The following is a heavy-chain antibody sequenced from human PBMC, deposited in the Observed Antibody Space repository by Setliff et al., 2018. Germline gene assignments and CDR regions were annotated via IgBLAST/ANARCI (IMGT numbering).Heavy chain of an antibody. D-gene: IGHD6-6*01. Sequence: PSETLSLTCSVSGGPIKSDSYYWGWIRQSPGKGLEWIGSVYYTGTTYYTPSLKSRATMSIDTSKSHFSLRLGSVTAADTAVYYCARMAVRVASRPSSPLEYYYYMDFWGKGATVTVSS. CDR3: ARMAVRVASRPSSPLEYYYYMDF. J-gene: IGHJ6*03. CDR2: VYYTGTT. V-gene: IGHV4-39*02. CDR1: GGPIKSDSYY.